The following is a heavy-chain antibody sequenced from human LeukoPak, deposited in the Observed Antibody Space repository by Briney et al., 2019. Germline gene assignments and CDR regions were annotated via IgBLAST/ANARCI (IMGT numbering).Heavy chain of an antibody. Sequence: PSETLALTCTVSGGTISSGGYYWSWIRPRPGKGLEWIGYTDDSGSTYYNPSLKSRVTISVDTSKTQFSLKLSSVTAADSAVYYCASDRGWYDPRASYQLPGEYAFDIWGQGTMVTVSS. D-gene: IGHD2-2*01. CDR3: ASDRGWYDPRASYQLPGEYAFDI. J-gene: IGHJ3*02. CDR1: GGTISSGGYY. CDR2: TDDSGST. V-gene: IGHV4-31*03.